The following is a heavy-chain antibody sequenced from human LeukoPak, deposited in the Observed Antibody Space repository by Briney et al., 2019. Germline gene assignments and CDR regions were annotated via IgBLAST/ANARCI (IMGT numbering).Heavy chain of an antibody. CDR2: IYTSGST. CDR1: GGSISSGSYY. CDR3: ASGPDYGDYVGAFDI. Sequence: SETLSLTCTVSGGSISSGSYYWSWIRQPAGKGLEWIWRIYTSGSTNYNPSLKSRVTISVDTSKNQFSLKLSSVTAADTAVYYCASGPDYGDYVGAFDIWGQGTMVTVSS. J-gene: IGHJ3*02. V-gene: IGHV4-61*02. D-gene: IGHD4-17*01.